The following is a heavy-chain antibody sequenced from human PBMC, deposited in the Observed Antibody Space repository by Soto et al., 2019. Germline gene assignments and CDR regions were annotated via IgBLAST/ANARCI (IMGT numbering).Heavy chain of an antibody. CDR2: IWYDGSNK. D-gene: IGHD5-18*01. CDR3: ARVRGSGYSYGRRDWFDY. Sequence: QVQLVESGGGVVQPGRSLRLSCAASGFTFSSYGMHWVRQAPGKGLEWVAVIWYDGSNKYYADSVKGRFTISRDNSKNTLYLQMNSLRAEDTAVYYCARVRGSGYSYGRRDWFDYWGQGTLVTVSS. CDR1: GFTFSSYG. V-gene: IGHV3-33*01. J-gene: IGHJ4*02.